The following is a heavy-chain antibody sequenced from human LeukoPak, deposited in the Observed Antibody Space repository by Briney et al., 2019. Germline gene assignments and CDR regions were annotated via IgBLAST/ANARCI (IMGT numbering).Heavy chain of an antibody. D-gene: IGHD6-13*01. V-gene: IGHV3-11*01. CDR2: ISSSGSNI. CDR3: ARESSWSFDY. J-gene: IGHJ4*02. CDR1: GFTFSDYY. Sequence: GGSLRLSCAVSGFTFSDYYMTWIRQAPGKGLEWISYISSSGSNIYYADSVKGRFTIARDNAKNSVYLQMNGLRVEDTAVYYCARESSWSFDYWGQGTLLTVSS.